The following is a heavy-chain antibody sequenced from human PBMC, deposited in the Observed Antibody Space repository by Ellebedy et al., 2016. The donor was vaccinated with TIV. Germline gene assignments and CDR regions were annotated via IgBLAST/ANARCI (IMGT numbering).Heavy chain of an antibody. CDR3: ERTGQPGFDY. D-gene: IGHD2-8*02. Sequence: GESLKISCVASGFTFSAYCMSWVRQAPGKGLEWVAFIRAGGSYTKSADSVKGRFTVSRDNAKNSLYIQMNSLKAEDTAVYYCERTGQPGFDYWGQGTLVTVSS. V-gene: IGHV3-11*06. CDR1: GFTFSAYC. J-gene: IGHJ4*02. CDR2: IRAGGSYT.